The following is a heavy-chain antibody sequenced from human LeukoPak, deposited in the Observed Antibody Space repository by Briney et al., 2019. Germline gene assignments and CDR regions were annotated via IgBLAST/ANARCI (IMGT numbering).Heavy chain of an antibody. CDR3: ARDEDTSALSEY. D-gene: IGHD2/OR15-2a*01. V-gene: IGHV3-23*01. Sequence: GESLRLSCAASGITFGTYPMSWVRQAPGRGLEWVSAISNNGGRTDYADSVKGRFTISRDNSKSTLYLHMDSLRAEDTAVYYCARDEDTSALSEYWGQGTLVTVSS. CDR2: ISNNGGRT. CDR1: GITFGTYP. J-gene: IGHJ4*02.